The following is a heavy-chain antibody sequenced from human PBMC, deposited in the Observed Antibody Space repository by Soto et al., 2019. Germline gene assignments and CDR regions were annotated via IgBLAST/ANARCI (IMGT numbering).Heavy chain of an antibody. V-gene: IGHV3-30*03. CDR1: GFTFSSYG. J-gene: IGHJ4*01. CDR3: ASRRDTAMPH. Sequence: GGSLRLSCAASGFTFSSYGMHWVRQAPGKGLEWVAVISYDGSNKYYADSVKGRFTISRDNSKNTLYLQMNSLRAEDTAVYYCASRRDTAMPHWGHGTLVTVSS. D-gene: IGHD5-18*01. CDR2: ISYDGSNK.